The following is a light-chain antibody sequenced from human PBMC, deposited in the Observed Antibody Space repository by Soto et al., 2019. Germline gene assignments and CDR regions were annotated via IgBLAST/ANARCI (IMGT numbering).Light chain of an antibody. Sequence: QSALTQPASASGSPGQSITISCTGTSSDIGGYDYVSWYQQHPGKAPKLIIYDVNNRPSGVSNRFSGSKSGNTASLTISGLHAADEADYYCTSYASVSTHVVFGGATKLTVL. CDR3: TSYASVSTHVV. CDR1: SSDIGGYDY. J-gene: IGLJ2*01. V-gene: IGLV2-14*01. CDR2: DVN.